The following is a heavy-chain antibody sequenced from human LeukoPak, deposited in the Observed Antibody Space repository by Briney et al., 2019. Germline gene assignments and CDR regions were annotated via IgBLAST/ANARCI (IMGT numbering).Heavy chain of an antibody. J-gene: IGHJ4*02. CDR2: ISSSGSTI. CDR1: GFTFSDYY. D-gene: IGHD3-10*01. V-gene: IGHV3-11*04. Sequence: GGSLRLSCAPSGFTFSDYYMSWIRQAPGKGLEWVSYISSSGSTIYYAESVKGRFTISRDNSKDTLYLQMNSLRVEDTAVYYCARQTGTYDLDYWGQGTLVTVSS. CDR3: ARQTGTYDLDY.